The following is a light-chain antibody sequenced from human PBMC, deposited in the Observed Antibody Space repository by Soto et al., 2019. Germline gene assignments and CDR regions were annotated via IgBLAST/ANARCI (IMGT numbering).Light chain of an antibody. CDR1: ESVSRY. J-gene: IGKJ4*01. CDR2: DAS. Sequence: EIVLTQSPATLSLSPGNRATLSCRASESVSRYLAWYQQKPGQAPRLLIYDASSRAAGIPARLSGSGSGTDFTLTITILEPEDFAVYYCQQRSDWPSTFGGGTKVEIK. CDR3: QQRSDWPST. V-gene: IGKV3-11*01.